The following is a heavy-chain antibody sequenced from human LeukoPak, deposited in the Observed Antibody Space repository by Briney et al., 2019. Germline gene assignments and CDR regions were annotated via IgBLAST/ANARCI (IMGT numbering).Heavy chain of an antibody. CDR3: ARDSVVVPAAISGHFDY. J-gene: IGHJ4*02. CDR2: INHSGST. D-gene: IGHD2-2*01. V-gene: IGHV4-34*01. CDR1: GGSFGGYY. Sequence: PSETLSLTCAVYGGSFGGYYWSWIRQPPGKGLEWIGEINHSGSTNYNPSLKSRVTISVDTSKNQFSLKLSSVTAADTAVYYCARDSVVVPAAISGHFDYWGQGTLVTVSS.